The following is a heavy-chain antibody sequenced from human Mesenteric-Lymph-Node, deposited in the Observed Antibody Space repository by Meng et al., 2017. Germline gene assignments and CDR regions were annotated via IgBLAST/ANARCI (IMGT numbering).Heavy chain of an antibody. J-gene: IGHJ5*02. D-gene: IGHD4-17*01. CDR2: MNPNSGNT. CDR3: ARGRPHYGDYAGGRCFDP. V-gene: IGHV1-8*01. Sequence: ASVKVSCKASGYTFSSYDINWVRQATGQGLEWMGWMNPNSGNTGYAQKFQGRVTMSRNTSISTAYMELSSLRSEDTAVYYCARGRPHYGDYAGGRCFDPWGQGTLVTVSS. CDR1: GYTFSSYD.